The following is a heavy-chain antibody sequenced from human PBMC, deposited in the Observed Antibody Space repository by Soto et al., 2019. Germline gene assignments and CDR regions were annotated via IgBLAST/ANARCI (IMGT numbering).Heavy chain of an antibody. Sequence: VASVKVSCKASGYTFTSYDIYWVRQATGQGLEWMGWMNPNTGNSGYAQKFQARVTMTSDTSISTAHMELSSLRSEDTAVYYCARRAETNGWNGFGADKYYFDFWGQGTLVTVSS. V-gene: IGHV1-8*01. CDR2: MNPNTGNS. J-gene: IGHJ4*02. CDR1: GYTFTSYD. D-gene: IGHD1-1*01. CDR3: ARRAETNGWNGFGADKYYFDF.